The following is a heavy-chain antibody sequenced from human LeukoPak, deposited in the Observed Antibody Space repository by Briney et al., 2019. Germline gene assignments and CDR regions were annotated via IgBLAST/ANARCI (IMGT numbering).Heavy chain of an antibody. V-gene: IGHV4-59*01. CDR3: ARGRGSTVTNDY. CDR1: GGSISSYY. D-gene: IGHD4-17*01. Sequence: SETLSLTCTVSGGSISSYYWSWIRQPPGKGLEWIGYIYYSGSTNYNPSLKSRVTISVDTSKNQFSLKLSSVTAADTAVYYRARGRGSTVTNDYWGQGTLVTVSS. CDR2: IYYSGST. J-gene: IGHJ4*02.